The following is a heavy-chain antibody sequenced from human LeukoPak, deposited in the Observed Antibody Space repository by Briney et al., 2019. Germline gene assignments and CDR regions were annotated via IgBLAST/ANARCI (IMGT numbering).Heavy chain of an antibody. V-gene: IGHV3-9*01. Sequence: PGRSLRLSCAASGFTFDDYAMHWVRQAPGKGLEWVSGISWNSGSIGYADSVKGRFTISRDNAKNSLYLQMNSLRAEDTALYYCAKSAAAGTYYYYMDVWGKGTTVTVSS. J-gene: IGHJ6*03. CDR2: ISWNSGSI. CDR1: GFTFDDYA. CDR3: AKSAAAGTYYYYMDV. D-gene: IGHD6-13*01.